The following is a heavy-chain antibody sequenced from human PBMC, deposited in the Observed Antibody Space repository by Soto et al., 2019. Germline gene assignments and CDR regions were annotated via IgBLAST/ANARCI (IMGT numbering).Heavy chain of an antibody. Sequence: GESLKISCKGSGYSFTSYWIGWVRQMPGKGLEWMGIIYPGDSDTRYSPSFQGQVTISADKSISTAYLQWSSLKASDTAMYYCAKILQASSSDYYYYGMDVWGQGTTVTVSS. J-gene: IGHJ6*02. V-gene: IGHV5-51*01. CDR1: GYSFTSYW. D-gene: IGHD6-6*01. CDR3: AKILQASSSDYYYYGMDV. CDR2: IYPGDSDT.